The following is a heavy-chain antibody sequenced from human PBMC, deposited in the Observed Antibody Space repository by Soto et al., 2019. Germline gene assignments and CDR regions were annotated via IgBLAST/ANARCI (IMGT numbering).Heavy chain of an antibody. CDR3: ARVSWREKYGMDV. CDR2: ITFSGNTV. V-gene: IGHV3-11*01. J-gene: IGHJ6*02. Sequence: QVQLVESGGGVVQPGRSLRLSCAASGFTFSDSYMSWIRQAPGKGLEWISYITFSGNTVYYADSLKGRFTISRDNAKNSLYLQMNRLRAEDTAVYYCARVSWREKYGMDVWGQGTTVTVSS. CDR1: GFTFSDSY.